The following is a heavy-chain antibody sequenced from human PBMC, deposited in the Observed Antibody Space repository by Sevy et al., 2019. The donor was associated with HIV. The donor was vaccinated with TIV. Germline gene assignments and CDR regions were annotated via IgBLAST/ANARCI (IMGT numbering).Heavy chain of an antibody. CDR3: AHRRRDWAVAGTGSFDY. CDR2: IYWDDVK. V-gene: IGHV2-5*02. CDR1: GFSLSTSGVG. J-gene: IGHJ4*02. D-gene: IGHD6-19*01. Sequence: SGPTLVNPTQTLTLTCTFSGFSLSTSGVGVGWIRQPPGKALEWLALIYWDDVKRYSPPLKSWLTITKETSKTQVVLTMTNMDPVDTATYYGAHRRRDWAVAGTGSFDYWGQGTLVTVSS.